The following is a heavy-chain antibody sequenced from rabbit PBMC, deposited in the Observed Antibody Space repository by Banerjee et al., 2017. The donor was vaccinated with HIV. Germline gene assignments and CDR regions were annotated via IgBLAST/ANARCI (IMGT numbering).Heavy chain of an antibody. CDR2: IFAGNSGTT. V-gene: IGHV1S45*01. CDR1: GFSFSSSYY. D-gene: IGHD7-1*01. J-gene: IGHJ4*01. CDR3: ARETGHTGVINL. Sequence: QEQLVESGGGLVQPEGSLTLTCTASGFSFSSSYYMCWVRQAPGKGLEWIGCIFAGNSGTTYYASWAKGRFTISQTSSTTVTLQMTSLTAADTATYFCARETGHTGVINLWGPGTLVTVS.